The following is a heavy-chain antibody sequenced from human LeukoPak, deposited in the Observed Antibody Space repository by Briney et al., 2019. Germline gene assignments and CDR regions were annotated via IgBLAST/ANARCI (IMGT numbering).Heavy chain of an antibody. D-gene: IGHD3-22*01. V-gene: IGHV1-8*01. CDR1: GYTFTSYD. CDR3: ARGAAGYYYDSSGYID. J-gene: IGHJ3*01. CDR2: MNPNSGNT. Sequence: ASVKVSCKASGYTFTSYDSNWVRQATGQGLEWMGWMNPNSGNTGYAQNFQGRVTMTRNTSISTAYMELSSLRSEDTAVYYCARGAAGYYYDSSGYIDWGQGTMVAVSS.